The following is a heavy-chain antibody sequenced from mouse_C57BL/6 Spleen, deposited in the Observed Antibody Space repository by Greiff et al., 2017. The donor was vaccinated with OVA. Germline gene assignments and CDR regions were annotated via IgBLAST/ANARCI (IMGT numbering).Heavy chain of an antibody. Sequence: VKLQQPGAELVRPGSSVKLSCKASGYTFTSYWMHWVKQRPIQGLEWIGNIDPSDSETHYNQKFKDKATLTVDKSSSTAYMQLSSLTSEDSAVYYCARWVSNYYARDYWGQGTSVTVSS. J-gene: IGHJ4*01. CDR2: IDPSDSET. CDR3: ARWVSNYYARDY. CDR1: GYTFTSYW. V-gene: IGHV1-52*01.